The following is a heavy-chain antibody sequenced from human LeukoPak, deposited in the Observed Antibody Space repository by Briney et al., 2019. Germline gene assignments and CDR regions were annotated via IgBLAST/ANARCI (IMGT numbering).Heavy chain of an antibody. Sequence: ASVKVSCKASGYTFTDYFLHWVRQAPGQGLEWMGWINSNSGGTNYAQKFQGRVTMTRDTSISTIYMELSRLRSDDTAVYYCVRFGGSTSFDYWGKGTLVTVSS. J-gene: IGHJ4*02. CDR2: INSNSGGT. CDR3: VRFGGSTSFDY. D-gene: IGHD2-2*01. CDR1: GYTFTDYF. V-gene: IGHV1-2*02.